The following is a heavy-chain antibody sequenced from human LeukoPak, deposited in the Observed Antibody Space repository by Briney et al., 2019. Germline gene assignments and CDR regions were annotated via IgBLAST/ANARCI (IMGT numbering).Heavy chain of an antibody. CDR3: ARLSSSGWYYFDY. V-gene: IGHV4-59*08. CDR2: IYYSGST. CDR1: GGSISSYY. D-gene: IGHD6-19*01. J-gene: IGHJ4*02. Sequence: SETLSLTCTVSGGSISSYYWSWIRQPPGKGLEWIGYIYYSGSTNYNPSLKSRVTISVDTSKNQFPLKLSSVTAADTAVYYCARLSSSGWYYFDYWGQGTLVTVSS.